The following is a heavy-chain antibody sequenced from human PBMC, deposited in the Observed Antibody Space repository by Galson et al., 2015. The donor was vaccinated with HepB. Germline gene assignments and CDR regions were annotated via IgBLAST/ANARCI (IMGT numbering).Heavy chain of an antibody. V-gene: IGHV3-7*01. D-gene: IGHD3-9*01. Sequence: SLRLSCAASGFTFSSYWMSWVRQAPGKGLEWVANIKQDGSEKYYVDSVKGRFTISRDNAKNSLYLQMNSLRAEDTAVYYCARDNYFDWLWLYYYMDVWGKGTTVTVSS. J-gene: IGHJ6*03. CDR1: GFTFSSYW. CDR2: IKQDGSEK. CDR3: ARDNYFDWLWLYYYMDV.